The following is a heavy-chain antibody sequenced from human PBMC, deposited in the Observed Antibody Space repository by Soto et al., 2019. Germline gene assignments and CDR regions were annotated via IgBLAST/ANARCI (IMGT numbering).Heavy chain of an antibody. Sequence: ASVNVSCKASGYTFTSYDINWVRQATGQGLEWMGWMNPNSGNTGYAQKFQGRVTMTRNTSISTAYMELSSLRSEDTAVYYCARGRGITGTTGLGYWGQGTLVTVSS. CDR3: ARGRGITGTTGLGY. D-gene: IGHD1-7*01. CDR2: MNPNSGNT. CDR1: GYTFTSYD. J-gene: IGHJ4*02. V-gene: IGHV1-8*01.